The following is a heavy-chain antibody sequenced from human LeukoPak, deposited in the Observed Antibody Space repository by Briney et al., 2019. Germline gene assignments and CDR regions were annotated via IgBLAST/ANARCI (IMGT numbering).Heavy chain of an antibody. CDR1: GFRFSSYA. CDR3: AKVEGYCSSTSCYFRF. CDR2: ISGSGGST. V-gene: IGHV3-23*01. D-gene: IGHD2-2*01. J-gene: IGHJ4*02. Sequence: PGGSLRLSCAASGFRFSSYAMTWVRQAPGKGLEWVSAISGSGGSTYYADSVKGRFTISRDNSKNTLYLQMNSLRAEDTAVYYCAKVEGYCSSTSCYFRFWGQGTLVTVSS.